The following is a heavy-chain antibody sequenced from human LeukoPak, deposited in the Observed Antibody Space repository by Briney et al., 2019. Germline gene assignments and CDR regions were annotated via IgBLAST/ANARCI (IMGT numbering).Heavy chain of an antibody. Sequence: GGSLRLSCVASGFNFNTYWMHWVRQVPGKGLMSASRINPDGTYTNYAGSVKGRFTISRDNAKNTLYLQMNSLRVEDAAVYYCVRDRDWNIDLWGQGTLVTVSS. CDR3: VRDRDWNIDL. CDR2: INPDGTYT. D-gene: IGHD1/OR15-1a*01. J-gene: IGHJ5*02. CDR1: GFNFNTYW. V-gene: IGHV3-74*01.